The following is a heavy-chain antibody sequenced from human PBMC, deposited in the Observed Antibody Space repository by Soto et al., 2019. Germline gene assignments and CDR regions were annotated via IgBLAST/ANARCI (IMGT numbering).Heavy chain of an antibody. J-gene: IGHJ4*02. CDR1: GFTFDDYA. CDR2: ISWNSGSI. CDR3: AKGPFHMGYDSSGYPDYFDY. V-gene: IGHV3-9*01. Sequence: PGGSLRLSCAASGFTFDDYAMHWVRQAPGKGLEWVSGISWNSGSIGYADSVKGRFTISRDNAKNSLYLQMNSLRAEDTALYYCAKGPFHMGYDSSGYPDYFDYWGQGTLVTVSS. D-gene: IGHD3-22*01.